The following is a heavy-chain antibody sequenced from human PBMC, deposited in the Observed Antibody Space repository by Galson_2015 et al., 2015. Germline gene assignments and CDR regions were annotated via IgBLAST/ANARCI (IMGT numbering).Heavy chain of an antibody. Sequence: SLSLSCAASGFTFSSYAMSWVRQAPGKGLEWVSAISGSGGSTYYADSVKGRFTISRDNSKNTLYLQMNSLRAEDTAVYYCAKKLIGSIYYDSSGYHLPFDYWGQGTLVTVSS. J-gene: IGHJ4*02. CDR2: ISGSGGST. V-gene: IGHV3-23*01. D-gene: IGHD3-22*01. CDR1: GFTFSSYA. CDR3: AKKLIGSIYYDSSGYHLPFDY.